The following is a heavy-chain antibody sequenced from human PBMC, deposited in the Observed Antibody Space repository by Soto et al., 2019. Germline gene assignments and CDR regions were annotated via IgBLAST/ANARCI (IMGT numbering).Heavy chain of an antibody. CDR3: ASDPYLGDHQY. Sequence: QVQLVQSGGEVKKPGASVKVSCKTSGYTFTTYGISWVRQAPGQVLEWVGWISAYSGKTHYAQKFQVKVTMTTDTSTNTAYLELRSLRSDDTAVYYCASDPYLGDHQYWGQGTLVTVSS. D-gene: IGHD3-16*01. CDR2: ISAYSGKT. J-gene: IGHJ4*02. CDR1: GYTFTTYG. V-gene: IGHV1-18*01.